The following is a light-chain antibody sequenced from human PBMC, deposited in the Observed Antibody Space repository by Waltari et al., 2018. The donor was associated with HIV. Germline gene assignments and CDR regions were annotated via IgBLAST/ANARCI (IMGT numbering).Light chain of an antibody. CDR2: ENN. CDR1: SSNIGNNY. J-gene: IGLJ3*02. Sequence: QSVLTQPPSVSAAPGQKVTISCSGSSSNIGNNYVSWYQQLPGTAPKLLIYENNKRPSGIPDRCSGSKSGTSATLGITGLQTGDEADYYCGTWDSSLSALFGGGTKLTVL. CDR3: GTWDSSLSAL. V-gene: IGLV1-51*02.